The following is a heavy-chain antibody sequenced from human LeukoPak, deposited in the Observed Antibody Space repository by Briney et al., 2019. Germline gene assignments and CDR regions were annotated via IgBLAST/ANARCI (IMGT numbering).Heavy chain of an antibody. V-gene: IGHV1-2*02. Sequence: GASVKVSCKASGYTFTGYYMHWVRQAPGQGLEWMGWINPNSGGTNYAQKFQGRVTMTRDTSISTAYMELSRLSSDDTAVYYCAREASQSSVEMATITPFDYWGQGTLVTVSS. J-gene: IGHJ4*02. CDR1: GYTFTGYY. D-gene: IGHD5-24*01. CDR2: INPNSGGT. CDR3: AREASQSSVEMATITPFDY.